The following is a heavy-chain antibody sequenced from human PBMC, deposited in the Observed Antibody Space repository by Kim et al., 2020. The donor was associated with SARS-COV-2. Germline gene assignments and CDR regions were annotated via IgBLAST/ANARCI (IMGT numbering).Heavy chain of an antibody. CDR3: ARLYTRMWLVRRGYFDY. CDR1: GGSISSSSYY. Sequence: SETLSLTCTVSGGSISSSSYYWGWIRQPPGKGLEWIGSIYYSGSTYYNPSLKSRVTISVDTSKNQFSLKLSSVTAADTAVYYCARLYTRMWLVRRGYFDYWGQGTLVTVSS. D-gene: IGHD6-19*01. CDR2: IYYSGST. V-gene: IGHV4-39*01. J-gene: IGHJ4*02.